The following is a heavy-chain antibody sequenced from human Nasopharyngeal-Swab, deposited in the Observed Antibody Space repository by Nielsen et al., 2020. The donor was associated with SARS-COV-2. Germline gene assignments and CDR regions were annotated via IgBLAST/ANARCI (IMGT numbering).Heavy chain of an antibody. J-gene: IGHJ6*03. D-gene: IGHD3-10*01. CDR3: ARGAPYTMVRGVITFQYYYYYMDV. V-gene: IGHV1-69*01. CDR2: IIPIFGTA. Sequence: WVRQAPGQGLEWMGGIIPIFGTANYAQKFQGRVTITADESTSTAYMELSSLRSGDTAVYYCARGAPYTMVRGVITFQYYYYYMDVWGKGTTVTVSS.